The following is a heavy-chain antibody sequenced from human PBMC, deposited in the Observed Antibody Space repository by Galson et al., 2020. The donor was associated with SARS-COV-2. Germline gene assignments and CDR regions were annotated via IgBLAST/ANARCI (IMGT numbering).Heavy chain of an antibody. CDR3: ARDRGGYYDASGRFFQH. J-gene: IGHJ1*01. Sequence: SETLSLTCTVSGGSISSGTYYWSWIRQPAGKGLEWIGHIYTSGSTNYNPSLKSRVTISVDTSKNQFSLKLGSVTAADTAVYYCARDRGGYYDASGRFFQHWGQGTLVTVSS. D-gene: IGHD3-16*01. V-gene: IGHV4-61*09. CDR1: GGSISSGTYY. CDR2: IYTSGST.